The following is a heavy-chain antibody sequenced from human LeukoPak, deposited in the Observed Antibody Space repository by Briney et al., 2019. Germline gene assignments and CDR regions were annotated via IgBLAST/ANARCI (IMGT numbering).Heavy chain of an antibody. V-gene: IGHV6-1*01. CDR3: ARDRANSGTYYAFDI. Sequence: SQTLSLTCVISGDSVSSNSVGWNWIRQSPSRGLEWLGRTYYRSTWYNDYTSSMRSRITINADTSKNQFSLQLNSVTPEDTAVYYCARDRANSGTYYAFDIWGQGTMVTVSS. J-gene: IGHJ3*02. CDR1: GDSVSSNSVG. D-gene: IGHD1-26*01. CDR2: TYYRSTWYN.